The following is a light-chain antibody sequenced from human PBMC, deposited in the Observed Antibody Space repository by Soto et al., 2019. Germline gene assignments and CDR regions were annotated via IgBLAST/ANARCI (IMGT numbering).Light chain of an antibody. V-gene: IGKV1-8*01. Sequence: AIRMTQSPSSLSASTGDRVTITCRASQGISRYLAWYQQKPGKAPKLLIYAASTLQSGVPSRFSGSGSGTDFTLTISCLQSEDFATYYCQQYYSYTPTFGQGTKVEIK. CDR1: QGISRY. CDR3: QQYYSYTPT. CDR2: AAS. J-gene: IGKJ1*01.